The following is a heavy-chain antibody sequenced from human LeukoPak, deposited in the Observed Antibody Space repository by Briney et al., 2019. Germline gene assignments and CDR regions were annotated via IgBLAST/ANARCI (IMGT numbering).Heavy chain of an antibody. CDR2: IWGSGGIT. CDR1: GFTFSSYA. CDR3: AKWGGVGASRNRIDY. V-gene: IGHV3-23*01. Sequence: PGGSLRLSCAASGFTFSSYAMSWVRQAPGKGLEWVSAIWGSGGITYYADSVKGRFTISRDNSKNTLYLQMNSLSADDTAVYYCAKWGGVGASRNRIDYWGQGTLVTVSS. J-gene: IGHJ4*02. D-gene: IGHD1-26*01.